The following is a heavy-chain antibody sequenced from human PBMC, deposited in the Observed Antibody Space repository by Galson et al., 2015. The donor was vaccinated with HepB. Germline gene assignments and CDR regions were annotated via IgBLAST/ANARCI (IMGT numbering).Heavy chain of an antibody. D-gene: IGHD4-11*01. CDR3: ASQDRDDYSHYYYYGMDV. Sequence: SVKVSCKASGGTFSSYAISWARQAPGQGLEWMGGIIPIFGTANYAQKFQGRVTITADESTSTAYMELSSLRSEDTAVYYCASQDRDDYSHYYYYGMDVWGQGTTVTVSS. CDR2: IIPIFGTA. V-gene: IGHV1-69*13. J-gene: IGHJ6*02. CDR1: GGTFSSYA.